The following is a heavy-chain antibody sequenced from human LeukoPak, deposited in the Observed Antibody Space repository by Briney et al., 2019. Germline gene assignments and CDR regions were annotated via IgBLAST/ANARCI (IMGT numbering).Heavy chain of an antibody. Sequence: KPSETLSLTCAVSGYSISSGYYWGWIRQPPGKGLEWIGSIYHSGSTYYNPSLKSRVTISVDTSKNQFSLKLSSVTAADTAVYYCARHTYYYGSGSLYYYYYMDVWGRGTTVPVSS. V-gene: IGHV4-38-2*01. CDR1: GYSISSGYY. CDR2: IYHSGST. D-gene: IGHD3-10*01. J-gene: IGHJ6*03. CDR3: ARHTYYYGSGSLYYYYYMDV.